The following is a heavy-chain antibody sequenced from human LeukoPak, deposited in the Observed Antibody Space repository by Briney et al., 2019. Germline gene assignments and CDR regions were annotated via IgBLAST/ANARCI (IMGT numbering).Heavy chain of an antibody. J-gene: IGHJ4*02. D-gene: IGHD6-13*01. CDR2: IYYSGST. V-gene: IGHV4-59*01. CDR3: ARVSSSSWYGYYFDY. Sequence: SETLSLTCTVSGGSISSYYWSWIRQPPGKGLEWIGYIYYSGSTNYNPSLKSRVTISADTSKNQFSLKLSSVTAADTAVYYCARVSSSSWYGYYFDYWGQGTLVTVSS. CDR1: GGSISSYY.